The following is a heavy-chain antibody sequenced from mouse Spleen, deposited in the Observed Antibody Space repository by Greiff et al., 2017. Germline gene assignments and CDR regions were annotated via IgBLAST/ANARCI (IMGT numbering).Heavy chain of an antibody. V-gene: IGHV5-9-3*01. CDR2: ISSGGGNT. J-gene: IGHJ1*01. D-gene: IGHD1-1*01. Sequence: DVHLVESGGGLVKLGGSLKLSCAASGFTFSSYAMSWVRQTPEKRLEWVATISSGGGNTYYPDSVKGRFTISRDNAKNTLYLQMSSLKSEDTAMYYCARRNYYGSSYDWYFDVWGAGTTVTVSS. CDR1: GFTFSSYA. CDR3: ARRNYYGSSYDWYFDV.